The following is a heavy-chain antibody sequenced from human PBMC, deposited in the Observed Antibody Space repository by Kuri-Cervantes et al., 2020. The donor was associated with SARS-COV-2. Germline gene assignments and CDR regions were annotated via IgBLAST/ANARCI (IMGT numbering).Heavy chain of an antibody. CDR3: ASSLVPYYYGMDV. V-gene: IGHV4-59*01. D-gene: IGHD2-8*01. CDR2: IFYSGGS. CDR1: GGSLSTYY. Sequence: SETLSLTCTVSGGSLSTYYWSWIRQSPGKGLEWIANIFYSGGSSYNPSLKSRVTISADTSKNQFSLKLSSVTAADTAVYYCASSLVPYYYGMDVWGQGTTVTVSS. J-gene: IGHJ6*02.